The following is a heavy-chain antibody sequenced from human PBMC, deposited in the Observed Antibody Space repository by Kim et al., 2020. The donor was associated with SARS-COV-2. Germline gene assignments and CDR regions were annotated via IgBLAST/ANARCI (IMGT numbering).Heavy chain of an antibody. Sequence: GGSLRLSCVASGFNFTTFAMSWVRQAPGKGLKWVSGIKATDDTTYYAESVKGRFTISRDSSTNTLYLQMNDLRAEDTAVYYCVKGGWLEYWDPGALVT. CDR1: GFNFTTFA. J-gene: IGHJ4*02. D-gene: IGHD1-26*01. V-gene: IGHV3-23*01. CDR2: IKATDDTT. CDR3: VKGGWLEY.